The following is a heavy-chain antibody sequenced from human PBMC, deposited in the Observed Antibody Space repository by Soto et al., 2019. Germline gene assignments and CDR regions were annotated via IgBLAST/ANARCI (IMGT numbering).Heavy chain of an antibody. CDR2: ISYDGSNK. D-gene: IGHD6-13*01. CDR3: VRVPVKQLGPYYYYGMDV. Sequence: QVQLVESGGGVVQPGRSLRLSCAASGFTFSSYAMHWVRQAPGKGLEWVAVISYDGSNKYYADSVKGRFTISRDNSKNSLYLQMNSLRAEDTAVYDCVRVPVKQLGPYYYYGMDVWGQGTTVPVSS. CDR1: GFTFSSYA. V-gene: IGHV3-30*14. J-gene: IGHJ6*02.